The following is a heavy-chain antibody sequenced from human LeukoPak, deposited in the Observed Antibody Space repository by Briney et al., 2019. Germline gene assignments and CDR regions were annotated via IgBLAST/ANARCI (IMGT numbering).Heavy chain of an antibody. CDR1: GESFSEYY. D-gene: IGHD5-12*01. CDR2: INHSGGT. CDR3: ACEGPVSGYAFDP. J-gene: IGHJ5*02. V-gene: IGHV4-34*01. Sequence: SETLSLTCAVYGESFSEYYWSWIRQPPGKGLEWIGQINHSGGTNYHPSLKTRVTISLDTSKNQVSLKVRSVTAADTAVYYCACEGPVSGYAFDPWGQGALVAVSS.